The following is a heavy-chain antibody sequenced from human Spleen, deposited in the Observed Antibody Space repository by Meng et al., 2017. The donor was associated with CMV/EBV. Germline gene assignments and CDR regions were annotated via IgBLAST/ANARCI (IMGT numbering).Heavy chain of an antibody. CDR2: IYHSGST. V-gene: IGHV4-39*07. J-gene: IGHJ4*02. CDR3: ARARFDY. Sequence: SETLSLTCTVSDGSISRSSGYYWSWIRQHPGKGLEWIGSIYHSGSTYYNPSLKSRVTISVDTSKNQFSLKLSSVTAADTAVYYCARARFDYWGQGTLVTVSS. CDR1: DGSISRSSGYY.